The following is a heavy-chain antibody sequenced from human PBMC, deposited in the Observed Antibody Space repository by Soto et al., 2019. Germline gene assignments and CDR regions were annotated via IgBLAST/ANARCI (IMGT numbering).Heavy chain of an antibody. CDR2: ISDSSSTI. J-gene: IGHJ4*02. D-gene: IGHD3-22*01. CDR3: ARDDYPYYDDSSGYHFDY. V-gene: IGHV3-48*01. Sequence: GGSLRLSCAASGFTFNTYNMNWVRQAPGKGLEWVSYISDSSSTIHYADSVKGRFTISRDNVKNSLYLQMNSLRAEDTAVYYCARDDYPYYDDSSGYHFDYWGQGALVTVSS. CDR1: GFTFNTYN.